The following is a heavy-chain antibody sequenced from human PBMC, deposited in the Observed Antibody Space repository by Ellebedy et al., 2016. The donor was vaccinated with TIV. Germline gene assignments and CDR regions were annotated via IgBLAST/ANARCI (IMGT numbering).Heavy chain of an antibody. CDR1: GGTFRGYS. CDR2: ILPVFGTA. J-gene: IGHJ5*02. D-gene: IGHD4-11*01. CDR3: ARGKDYGNYVGWFDP. V-gene: IGHV1-69*13. Sequence: ASVKVSCKASGGTFRGYSITWVREAPGQGLEWMGGILPVFGTANYAQKFQGRVTITADDSTDTAYMEVSSLRSADTAVYYCARGKDYGNYVGWFDPWGQGTLVTVSS.